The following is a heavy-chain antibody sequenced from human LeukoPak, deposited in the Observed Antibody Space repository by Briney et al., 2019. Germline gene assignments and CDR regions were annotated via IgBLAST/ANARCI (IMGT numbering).Heavy chain of an antibody. V-gene: IGHV1-3*01. CDR2: INAGNGNT. Sequence: GASVKVSCKASGYTFTSYAMHWVRQAPGQRLEWMGWINAGNGNTKYSQKFQGRVTITRDTSASTAYMELSSLRSEDTAVYYCARAAVQLLWFGEFPFDYWGQGTLVTVSS. CDR3: ARAAVQLLWFGEFPFDY. D-gene: IGHD3-10*01. J-gene: IGHJ4*02. CDR1: GYTFTSYA.